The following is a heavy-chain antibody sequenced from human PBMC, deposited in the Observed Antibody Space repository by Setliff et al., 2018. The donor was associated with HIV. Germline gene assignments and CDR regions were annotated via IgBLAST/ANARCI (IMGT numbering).Heavy chain of an antibody. J-gene: IGHJ4*02. Sequence: GASVKVSCKASGYTFNNYGISWVRQAPGQGLEWMGWINTHSGGTNFAQEFQGRVSMTWDSSIGTAYMDLSRLKSDDTAVYYCARVFYDFWSASYSNIDYWGQGTLVTVSS. CDR2: INTHSGGT. V-gene: IGHV1-2*02. CDR3: ARVFYDFWSASYSNIDY. D-gene: IGHD3-3*01. CDR1: GYTFNNYG.